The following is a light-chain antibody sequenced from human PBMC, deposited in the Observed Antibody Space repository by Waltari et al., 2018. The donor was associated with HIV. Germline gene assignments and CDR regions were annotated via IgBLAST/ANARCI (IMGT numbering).Light chain of an antibody. CDR2: DVS. V-gene: IGLV2-11*01. J-gene: IGLJ2*01. Sequence: QSALTQPRSVSGSPGQSVTISCTGTSSDVGGYNYVSWYQQHPGKVPKLMIYDVSKRPSGVPDRFSGSKSGNTASLTISGLQAEDEADYYCCSYAGSQVVFGGGTKLTVL. CDR1: SSDVGGYNY. CDR3: CSYAGSQVV.